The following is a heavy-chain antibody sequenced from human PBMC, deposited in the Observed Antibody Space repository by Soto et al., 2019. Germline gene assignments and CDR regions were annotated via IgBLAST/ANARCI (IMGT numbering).Heavy chain of an antibody. J-gene: IGHJ3*02. V-gene: IGHV1-18*01. CDR2: ISAYNGNT. Sequence: QVQLVQSGAEVKKPGASVKVSCKASGYTFTSYGISWVRQAPGQGLEWMGWISAYNGNTNYAQKLQGRVTMTTDTSTSTGYMELRSLRSDDTAVYYCARVSGWLQLGGDDAFDIWGQGRMVTVAS. CDR3: ARVSGWLQLGGDDAFDI. D-gene: IGHD5-12*01. CDR1: GYTFTSYG.